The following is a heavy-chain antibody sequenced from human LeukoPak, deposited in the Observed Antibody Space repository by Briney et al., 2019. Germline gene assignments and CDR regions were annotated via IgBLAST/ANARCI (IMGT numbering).Heavy chain of an antibody. J-gene: IGHJ4*02. Sequence: GGSLRLSCAASGLTVSSNYMSWVRQAPGKGLEWVSVIYSGGSTYYADSVKGRFTISRDNSKNTLYLQMNSLRAEDTAVYYCARDYPSMSYFDYWGQGTLVTVSS. CDR3: ARDYPSMSYFDY. CDR1: GLTVSSNY. CDR2: IYSGGST. D-gene: IGHD3-16*01. V-gene: IGHV3-66*02.